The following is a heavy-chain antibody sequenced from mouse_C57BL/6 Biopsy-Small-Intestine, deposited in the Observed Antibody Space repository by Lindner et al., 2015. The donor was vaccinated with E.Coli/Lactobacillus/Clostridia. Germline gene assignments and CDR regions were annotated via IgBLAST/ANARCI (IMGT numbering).Heavy chain of an antibody. V-gene: IGHV1-85*01. Sequence: VQLQESGPELVKPGASVRLSCKSSGYTFTSYDINWVKQRPGQGLEWVGWIYPGDGNTKFNEKFRGKATLTVDTASSTVYMELHSLTSEDSAVYFCARGTTIVGPDYWGQGTTLTVSS. CDR1: GYTFTSYD. J-gene: IGHJ2*01. CDR3: ARGTTIVGPDY. CDR2: IYPGDGNT. D-gene: IGHD1-1*01.